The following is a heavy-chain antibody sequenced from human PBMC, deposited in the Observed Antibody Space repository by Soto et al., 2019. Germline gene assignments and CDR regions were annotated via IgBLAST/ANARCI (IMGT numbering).Heavy chain of an antibody. J-gene: IGHJ5*02. CDR1: GFSFSTSGVG. CDR2: IYWDDDK. Sequence: QITLKESGPTLVKPTQTLTLTCTFSGFSFSTSGVGVGWIRQPPGKALEWLALIYWDDDKRYSPALKSRLTLTTDTSKNQVVHTMTTMDPVDTATQYCARRLGTTRAENWFDPWGQGTLVTVSS. D-gene: IGHD1-1*01. CDR3: ARRLGTTRAENWFDP. V-gene: IGHV2-5*02.